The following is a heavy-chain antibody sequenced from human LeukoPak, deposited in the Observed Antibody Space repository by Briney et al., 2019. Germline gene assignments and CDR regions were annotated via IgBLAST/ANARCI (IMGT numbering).Heavy chain of an antibody. D-gene: IGHD5-12*01. Sequence: PGGSLRLSCAAPGFTFSRYAMSWVRQAPGKGLESVSGITGGAHSAYYADSVKGRFTISRDNSKNTRYLQMNSLRAEDTAVYYCAKDVMGWLREYYFDFWGQGTLVTVSS. CDR3: AKDVMGWLREYYFDF. J-gene: IGHJ4*02. CDR2: ITGGAHSA. V-gene: IGHV3-23*01. CDR1: GFTFSRYA.